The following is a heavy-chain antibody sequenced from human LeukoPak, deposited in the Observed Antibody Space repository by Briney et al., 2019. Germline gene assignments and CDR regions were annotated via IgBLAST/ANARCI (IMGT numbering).Heavy chain of an antibody. D-gene: IGHD4-17*01. CDR1: GFTVSSNY. CDR2: IYSGGST. Sequence: SGGFLRLSCAASGFTVSSNYMSWVRQAPGKGLEWVSVIYSGGSTYYADSVKGRFTISRDNSKNTLYLQMNSLRAEDTAVYYCARSDYGDYGADVFDIWGQGTMVTVSS. V-gene: IGHV3-53*01. J-gene: IGHJ3*02. CDR3: ARSDYGDYGADVFDI.